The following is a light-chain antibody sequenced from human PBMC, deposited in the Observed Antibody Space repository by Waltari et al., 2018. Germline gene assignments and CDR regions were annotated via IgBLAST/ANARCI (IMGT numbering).Light chain of an antibody. J-gene: IGLJ3*02. CDR1: SSDVGGYNY. CDR3: SSYTSSSTLWV. V-gene: IGLV2-14*03. Sequence: QSALTQPASVSGSPGQSITISCTGTSSDVGGYNYVSWYQQHPVKAPKRMIYDVSNRPSGVSNRFSGAKSGNTASLTISGLQAEDEAEYYCSSYTSSSTLWVFGGGTKLTVL. CDR2: DVS.